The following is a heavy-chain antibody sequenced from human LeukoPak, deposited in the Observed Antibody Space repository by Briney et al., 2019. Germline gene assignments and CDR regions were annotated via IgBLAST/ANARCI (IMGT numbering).Heavy chain of an antibody. J-gene: IGHJ4*02. CDR1: GYTFTSYG. Sequence: ASVKVSCKASGYTFTSYGISWVRQAPGQGLEWMGWISANNGDTDYPPKLQDRVTMTTDTYTSTAYMELRSLRSDDTAMYYCARESHEAREDYWGQGTLVTVSS. D-gene: IGHD1-26*01. CDR3: ARESHEAREDY. CDR2: ISANNGDT. V-gene: IGHV1-18*01.